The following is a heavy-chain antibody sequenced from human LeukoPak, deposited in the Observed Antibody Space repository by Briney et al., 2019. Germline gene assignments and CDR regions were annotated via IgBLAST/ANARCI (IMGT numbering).Heavy chain of an antibody. CDR1: GGSISNYY. Sequence: SETLSLTCTVSGGSISNYYWNWIRQPAGKGLERIGRIYTSGSTEYNPSLKSRVTMSVDTSKNQFSLKLTSVTAADTAVYYCARPGWFDPWGQGTLVTVSS. V-gene: IGHV4-4*07. J-gene: IGHJ5*02. CDR3: ARPGWFDP. CDR2: IYTSGST. D-gene: IGHD3-10*01.